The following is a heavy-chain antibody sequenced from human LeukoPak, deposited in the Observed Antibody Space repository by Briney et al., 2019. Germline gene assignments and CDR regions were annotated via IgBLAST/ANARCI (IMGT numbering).Heavy chain of an antibody. D-gene: IGHD3-10*01. CDR3: AKDLSVLVRFGESSRERWFDP. Sequence: GGSLRLSCAASGFTFSRYWMTWVRQAPGKGLEWVANIKQDGSEKYYVDSVKGRFTISRDNAKNSLYLQMNSLRAEDTAVYYCAKDLSVLVRFGESSRERWFDPRGQGTLVTVSS. V-gene: IGHV3-7*04. CDR2: IKQDGSEK. J-gene: IGHJ5*02. CDR1: GFTFSRYW.